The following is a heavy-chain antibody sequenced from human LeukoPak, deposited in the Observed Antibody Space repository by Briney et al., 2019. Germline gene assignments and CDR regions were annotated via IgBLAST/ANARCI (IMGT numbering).Heavy chain of an antibody. D-gene: IGHD6-13*01. CDR3: ARGSHRRYSSSWYSL. Sequence: GGSLRLSCAASGFTVSENYMNWVRQPPGKGLEWVSVIYSGGTTYYAASVKGRFTISRDNSKNTLYLQMNSLRAEDTAVYYCARGSHRRYSSSWYSLWGQGTLVTVSS. CDR2: IYSGGTT. CDR1: GFTVSENY. V-gene: IGHV3-66*01. J-gene: IGHJ4*02.